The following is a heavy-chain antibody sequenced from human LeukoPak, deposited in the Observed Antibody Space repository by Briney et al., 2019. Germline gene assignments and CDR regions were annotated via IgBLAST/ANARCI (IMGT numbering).Heavy chain of an antibody. J-gene: IGHJ5*02. Sequence: SETLSLTCAVSGGSISSGGYSWRWIRQPPGKGLEWIGYIYHSGSTYYNPSLKSRVTISVDRSKNQFSLKLSSVTAADTAVYYCAILSPRGNWFDPWGQGTLVTVSS. CDR1: GGSISSGGYS. V-gene: IGHV4-30-2*01. CDR3: AILSPRGNWFDP. D-gene: IGHD3-10*01. CDR2: IYHSGST.